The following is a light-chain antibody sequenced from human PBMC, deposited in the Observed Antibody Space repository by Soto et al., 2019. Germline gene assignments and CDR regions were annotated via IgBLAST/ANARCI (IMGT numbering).Light chain of an antibody. J-gene: IGLJ2*01. CDR3: SSYRGSNTVV. V-gene: IGLV2-14*01. CDR2: DVS. CDR1: NNDVGGYNH. Sequence: QSALTQPASVSGSPGQSITISCTGTNNDVGGYNHVSWYQQHPGKAPKLIIYDVSNRHSGVSDRFSGSKSGNTASLTISGLQAEDEGDYHCSSYRGSNTVVFGGGTKLTVL.